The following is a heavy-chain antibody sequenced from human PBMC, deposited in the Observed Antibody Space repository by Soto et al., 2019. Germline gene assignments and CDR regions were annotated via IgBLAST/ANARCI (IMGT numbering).Heavy chain of an antibody. D-gene: IGHD4-4*01. CDR2: IDSDGSTT. CDR3: ARPGYSNYGPGVDV. CDR1: GFTFSVYW. Sequence: EVQLVESGGGLVQPGGSLRLSCAASGFTFSVYWMHWVRQAPGKGLVWVSRIDSDGSTTSYADSVKGRFTISRDNAKSTLYLQMNGLRAEDKAVYYCARPGYSNYGPGVDVWGQGTTVTVSS. J-gene: IGHJ6*02. V-gene: IGHV3-74*01.